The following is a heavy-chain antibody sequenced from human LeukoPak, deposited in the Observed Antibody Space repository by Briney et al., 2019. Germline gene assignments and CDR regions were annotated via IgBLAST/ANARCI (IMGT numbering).Heavy chain of an antibody. CDR2: IKSKTDGGTT. CDR1: GFTFSNAW. CDR3: TTDPSSLNYYYYYGMDV. Sequence: GGSLRLSCAASGFTFSNAWMSWVRQAPGKGLEWVGRIKSKTDGGTTDYAAPVKGRFTISRGDSKNTLYLQMNSLKTEDTAVYYCTTDPSSLNYYYYYGMDVWGQGTTVTVSS. J-gene: IGHJ6*02. V-gene: IGHV3-15*01.